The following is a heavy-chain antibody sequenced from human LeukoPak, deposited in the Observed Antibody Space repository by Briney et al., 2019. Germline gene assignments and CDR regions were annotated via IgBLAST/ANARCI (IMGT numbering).Heavy chain of an antibody. CDR2: IKQDGSEK. CDR1: GFTFSSYW. Sequence: GGSLRLSCAASGFTFSSYWMSWVRQAPGKGLERVANIKQDGSEKYYVDSVKGRFTISRDNAKNSLYLQMNSLRAEDTAVYYCARAGGIQLWSPYFDYWGQGTLVTVSS. J-gene: IGHJ4*02. CDR3: ARAGGIQLWSPYFDY. D-gene: IGHD5-18*01. V-gene: IGHV3-7*03.